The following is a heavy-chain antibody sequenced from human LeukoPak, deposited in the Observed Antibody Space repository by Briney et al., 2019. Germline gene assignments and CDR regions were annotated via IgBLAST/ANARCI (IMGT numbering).Heavy chain of an antibody. CDR3: ARLWSTNCRGGSCPHQPNN. V-gene: IGHV4-61*02. D-gene: IGHD2-15*01. J-gene: IGHJ4*02. CDR2: ISSSGST. Sequence: SETLSLTCTVSGDSISSGDYYWSWIRQPAGKGLEWIGRISSSGSTNYNPSLKSRVTISVDTSKNQFSLKLSSVTAADTAVYYCARLWSTNCRGGSCPHQPNNWGQGTLVSVSS. CDR1: GDSISSGDYY.